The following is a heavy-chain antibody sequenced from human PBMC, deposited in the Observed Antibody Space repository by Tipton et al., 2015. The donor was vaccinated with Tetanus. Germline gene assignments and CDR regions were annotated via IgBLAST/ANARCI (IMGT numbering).Heavy chain of an antibody. CDR2: FYPSGSS. V-gene: IGHV4-4*07. D-gene: IGHD3-3*01. CDR3: ARGNDLWSGYSDFYFDH. J-gene: IGHJ4*02. CDR1: GDSIGASY. Sequence: TLSLTCSVSGDSIGASYWSWIRQPAGKGLEWIGRFYPSGSSNNHPSLKGRVTLSVDRSKNQFFLKLTPVTAADTAVYFCARGNDLWSGYSDFYFDHWGQGTHVTVSS.